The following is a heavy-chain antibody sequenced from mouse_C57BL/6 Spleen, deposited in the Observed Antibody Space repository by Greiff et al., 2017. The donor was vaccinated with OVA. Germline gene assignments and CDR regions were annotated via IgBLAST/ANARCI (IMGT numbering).Heavy chain of an antibody. J-gene: IGHJ2*01. CDR3: ARAGSSPHYFDY. V-gene: IGHV1-52*01. Sequence: QVQLQQPGAELVRPGSSVKLSCKASGYTFTSYWMHWVKQRPIQGLEWIGNIDPSDSETHYNQKFKDKATLTVDKSSSTAYMQLSSLTSEDSAGYYCARAGSSPHYFDYGGQGTTLTVSS. CDR1: GYTFTSYW. CDR2: IDPSDSET. D-gene: IGHD1-1*01.